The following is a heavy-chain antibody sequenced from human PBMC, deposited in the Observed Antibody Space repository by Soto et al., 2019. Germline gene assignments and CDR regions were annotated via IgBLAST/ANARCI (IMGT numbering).Heavy chain of an antibody. J-gene: IGHJ4*02. Sequence: GGSLRLSCAASGFTFSSYAMHWVRQAPGKGLEWVAVISYDGSNKYYADSVKGRLTISRDNSKNTLYLQMNSLRAEDTAVYYCARDTTIFGVVISPYNWGQGALVTVS. D-gene: IGHD3-3*01. CDR1: GFTFSSYA. CDR3: ARDTTIFGVVISPYN. V-gene: IGHV3-30-3*01. CDR2: ISYDGSNK.